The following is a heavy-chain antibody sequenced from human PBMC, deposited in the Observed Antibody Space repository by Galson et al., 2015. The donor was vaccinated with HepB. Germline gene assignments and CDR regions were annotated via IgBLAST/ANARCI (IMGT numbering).Heavy chain of an antibody. D-gene: IGHD2-15*01. CDR1: GFTFSSYS. CDR3: AHSSHRDGMDV. Sequence: SLRLSCAASGFTFSSYSMNWVRQAPGKGLEWVSYISSSSSTIYYADSVKGRFTISRDNAKNSLYLQMNSLRAEDTAVYYCAHSSHRDGMDVWGQGTTVTVSS. J-gene: IGHJ6*02. V-gene: IGHV3-48*01. CDR2: ISSSSSTI.